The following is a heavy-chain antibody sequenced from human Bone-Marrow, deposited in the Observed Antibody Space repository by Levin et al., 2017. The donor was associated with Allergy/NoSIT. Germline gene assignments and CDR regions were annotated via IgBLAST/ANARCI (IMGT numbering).Heavy chain of an antibody. CDR3: ARARISTTGITGIPSLFDY. CDR1: GGSISSNDYY. J-gene: IGHJ4*02. V-gene: IGHV4-30-4*01. CDR2: IYYSGDT. D-gene: IGHD1-1*01. Sequence: PSETLSLTCTVSGGSISSNDYYWSWIRQPPGKGLEMIGYIYYSGDTYYNPSLKSRVTISVDTSKNQFSLKLSSVTAADTAVYYCARARISTTGITGIPSLFDYWGQGTLVTVSS.